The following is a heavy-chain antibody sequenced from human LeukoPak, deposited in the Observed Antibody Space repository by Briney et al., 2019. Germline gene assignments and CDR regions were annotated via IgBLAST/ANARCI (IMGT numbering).Heavy chain of an antibody. CDR3: TREFQGNGFDY. CDR1: GFPFGDYA. J-gene: IGHJ4*02. CDR2: IRSKAYGGTT. Sequence: PGRSLSLSCPASGFPFGDYAMSWFRQAPGKGLEWVGFIRSKAYGGTTEYAASVKGRFTISRDDSKSIAYLQMNSLKTEDTAVYYCTREFQGNGFDYWGQGTLVTVSS. V-gene: IGHV3-49*03. D-gene: IGHD2-8*01.